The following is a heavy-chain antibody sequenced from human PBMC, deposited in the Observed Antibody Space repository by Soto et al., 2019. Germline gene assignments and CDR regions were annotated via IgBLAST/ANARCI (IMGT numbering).Heavy chain of an antibody. D-gene: IGHD3-9*01. CDR2: IYYSGST. J-gene: IGHJ2*01. CDR3: FFQAEDGIRYLCTVSAFLLNRSSDL. V-gene: IGHV4-59*01. Sequence: EKGLEWIGYIYYSGSTNYNPSLKSRVTISVDTTKNQFSLKLSSVTAADTAVYYFFFQAEDGIRYLCTVSAFLLNRSSDL.